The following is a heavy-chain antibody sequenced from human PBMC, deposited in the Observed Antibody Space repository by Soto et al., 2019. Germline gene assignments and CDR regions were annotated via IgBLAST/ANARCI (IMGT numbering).Heavy chain of an antibody. D-gene: IGHD3-22*01. CDR2: ISGSGGST. V-gene: IGHV3-23*01. Sequence: HPGGSLRLSCAASGFTFSSYAMSWVRQAPGKGLEWVSAISGSGGSTYYADSVKGRFTISRDNSKNTLYLQMNSLRAEDTAVYYCAKEADYYDSSGYYYAFDYWGQGTLVTVSS. J-gene: IGHJ4*02. CDR1: GFTFSSYA. CDR3: AKEADYYDSSGYYYAFDY.